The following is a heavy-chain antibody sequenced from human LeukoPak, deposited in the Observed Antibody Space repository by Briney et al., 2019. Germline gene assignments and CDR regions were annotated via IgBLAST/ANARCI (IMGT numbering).Heavy chain of an antibody. V-gene: IGHV4-59*12. CDR3: AREGKGRSRLNWFDP. Sequence: PSETLSLTCTVSGGSISSYYWSWIRQPPGKGLEWIGYIYYSGSTNYNPSLKSRVTISVDTSKNQFSLKLSSVTAADTAVYYCAREGKGRSRLNWFDPWSQGTLVTVSS. CDR2: IYYSGST. D-gene: IGHD6-13*01. CDR1: GGSISSYY. J-gene: IGHJ5*02.